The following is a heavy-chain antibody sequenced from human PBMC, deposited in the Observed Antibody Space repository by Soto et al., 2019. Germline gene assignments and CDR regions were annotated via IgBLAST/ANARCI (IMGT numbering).Heavy chain of an antibody. CDR1: GFTFSNYD. CDR2: ISYDGSKK. V-gene: IGHV3-30*18. D-gene: IGHD2-15*01. CDR3: AKAAATYYCSGGYCYNYYFDS. Sequence: QVQLVESGGGVIQPGRSLRLSCAASGFTFSNYDMHWVRQAPGKGLEWVGVISYDGSKKYYADSVRGRFTISRDNSKNTLYLQMNSLRADDTAVYYCAKAAATYYCSGGYCYNYYFDSWGQGTLVTVSS. J-gene: IGHJ4*02.